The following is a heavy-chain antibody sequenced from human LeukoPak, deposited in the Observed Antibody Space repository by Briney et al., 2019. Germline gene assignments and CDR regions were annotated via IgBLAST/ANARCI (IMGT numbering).Heavy chain of an antibody. J-gene: IGHJ4*02. Sequence: PGGSLRLSCAASAFTFSSYAMSWIRQAPGKGLEWVSYISSSSSYTNYADSVKGRFTISRDNAKNSLYLQMNSLGAEDTGVYYCARILAGTTGTTGELDYWGQGTLVTVSS. CDR2: ISSSSSYT. V-gene: IGHV3-11*03. CDR1: AFTFSSYA. D-gene: IGHD1-1*01. CDR3: ARILAGTTGTTGELDY.